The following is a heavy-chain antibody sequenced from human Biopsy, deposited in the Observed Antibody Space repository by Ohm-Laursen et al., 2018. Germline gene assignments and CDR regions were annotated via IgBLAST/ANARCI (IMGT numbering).Heavy chain of an antibody. CDR3: TRGGYYYDSLAYYYWFDP. D-gene: IGHD3-22*01. V-gene: IGHV1-2*02. CDR1: GYTFTGYH. CDR2: INAKTGDT. Sequence: SVKVSCKASGYTFTGYHVHWVRQAPGQGLEWMGWINAKTGDTNYAQKFQGRVAMTRDTSISTAYVDLSSLRSDDTAVYYCTRGGYYYDSLAYYYWFDPWGQGTLVTVSS. J-gene: IGHJ5*02.